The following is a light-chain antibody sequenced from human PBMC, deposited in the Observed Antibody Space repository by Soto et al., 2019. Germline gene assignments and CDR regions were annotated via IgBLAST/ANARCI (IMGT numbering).Light chain of an antibody. V-gene: IGKV3-11*01. CDR1: KSVNNY. CDR2: DTS. CDR3: QQRGNWPPFT. Sequence: ETVLTQSPATLSLSPGERATLSCRASKSVNNYLAWYQQKPGQAPRLLIYDTSNRATGIPARSSGSGSGTDFTLTISSLEPEDFAVYYCQQRGNWPPFTFGPGTRVDIQ. J-gene: IGKJ3*01.